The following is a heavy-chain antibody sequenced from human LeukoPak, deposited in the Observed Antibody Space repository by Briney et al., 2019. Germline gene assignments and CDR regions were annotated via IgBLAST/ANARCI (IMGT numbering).Heavy chain of an antibody. CDR3: ARDRGVAAAYFDY. D-gene: IGHD6-13*01. J-gene: IGHJ4*02. V-gene: IGHV3-33*01. CDR2: IWYDGSNK. CDR1: GFTFSSYG. Sequence: GGSLRLSCAASGFTFSSYGMHWVRQAPGKGLEWVAVIWYDGSNKYHADSVKGRFTISRDNSKNTLYLQMNSLRAEDTAVYYCARDRGVAAAYFDYWGQGTLVTVSS.